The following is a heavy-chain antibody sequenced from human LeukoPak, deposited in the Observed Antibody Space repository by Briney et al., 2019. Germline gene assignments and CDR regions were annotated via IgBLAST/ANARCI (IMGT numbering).Heavy chain of an antibody. V-gene: IGHV4-4*07. CDR2: MYTGGST. Sequence: SETLSLTCTVSGGSISSYYWSWIRQPAGKGLEWIGRMYTGGSTNYNPSLKSRVTMSVDTSKTQLSLKLRSVTAADTAVYYCARHFAYSSSSYFDYWGQGSLVTVSS. J-gene: IGHJ4*02. CDR1: GGSISSYY. CDR3: ARHFAYSSSSYFDY. D-gene: IGHD6-6*01.